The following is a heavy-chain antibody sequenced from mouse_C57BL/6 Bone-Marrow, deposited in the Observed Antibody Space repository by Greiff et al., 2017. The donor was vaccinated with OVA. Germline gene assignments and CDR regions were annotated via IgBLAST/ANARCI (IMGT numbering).Heavy chain of an antibody. CDR3: ARSYAMDY. CDR1: GFTFSDYG. J-gene: IGHJ4*01. V-gene: IGHV5-17*01. CDR2: ISSGSSTI. Sequence: EVKVVESGGGLVKPGGSLKLSCAASGFTFSDYGMHWVRQAPEKGLEWVAYISSGSSTIYYADTVKGRFTSSRDNAKNTLFLQMTSLRSEDTAMYYCARSYAMDYWGQGTSVTVSS.